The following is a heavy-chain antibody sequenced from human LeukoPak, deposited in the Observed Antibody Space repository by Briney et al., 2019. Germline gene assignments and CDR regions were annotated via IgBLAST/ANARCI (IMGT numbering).Heavy chain of an antibody. CDR2: IIPILGIA. Sequence: SVKVSCKASGYTFTSYDINWVRQATGQGLEWMGRIIPILGIANYAQKFQGRVTITADKSTSTAYMELSSLRSEDTAVYYCARLVAEDTNNFDYWGQGTLVTVSS. CDR1: GYTFTSYD. J-gene: IGHJ4*02. CDR3: ARLVAEDTNNFDY. V-gene: IGHV1-69*04. D-gene: IGHD2-8*02.